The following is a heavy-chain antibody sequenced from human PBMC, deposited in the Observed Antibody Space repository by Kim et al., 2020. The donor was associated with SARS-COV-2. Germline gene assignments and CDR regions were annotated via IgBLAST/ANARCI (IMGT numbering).Heavy chain of an antibody. Sequence: AQKFQGRVTITADGSTSTAYMELSSLRSEDTAVYYCERGGRFLESYPDYWGQGTLVTVSS. V-gene: IGHV1-69*01. CDR3: ERGGRFLESYPDY. J-gene: IGHJ4*02. D-gene: IGHD1-26*01.